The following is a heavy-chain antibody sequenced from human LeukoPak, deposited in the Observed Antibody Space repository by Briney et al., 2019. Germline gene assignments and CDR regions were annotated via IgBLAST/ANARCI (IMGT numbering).Heavy chain of an antibody. V-gene: IGHV3-48*03. CDR1: GFTFSSYE. CDR2: ISFRCSTI. Sequence: PGRSLGLSCAASGFTFSSYEMNWVRQARAKGLEWSSYISFRCSTIYNADSVKGRFTISRDNAKNSLYLHTNSLRPDDTAVYYWARGRSITILRGVAITDGFDIWGQGTKVTVS. D-gene: IGHD3-10*01. J-gene: IGHJ3*02. CDR3: ARGRSITILRGVAITDGFDI.